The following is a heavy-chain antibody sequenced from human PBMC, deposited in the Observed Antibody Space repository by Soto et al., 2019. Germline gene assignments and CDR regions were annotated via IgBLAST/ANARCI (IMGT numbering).Heavy chain of an antibody. CDR1: GGSISSSSYY. V-gene: IGHV4-39*01. CDR2: IYYSGST. Sequence: SETLSLTCTVSGGSISSSSYYWGWIRQPPGKGLEWIGSIYYSGSTYYNPSLKSRVTISVDTSKNQFSLKLSSVTAADTAVYYCAHGGDIVVVPAARFDYWGQGTLVTVSS. J-gene: IGHJ4*02. CDR3: AHGGDIVVVPAARFDY. D-gene: IGHD2-2*01.